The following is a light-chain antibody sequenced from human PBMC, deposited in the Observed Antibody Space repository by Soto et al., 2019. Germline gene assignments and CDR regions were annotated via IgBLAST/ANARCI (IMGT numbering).Light chain of an antibody. Sequence: EIVMTQSPTTLSVSPGEGATLSCRASQSLSTNLAWYQQKPGQSPRLLIYEASTRASGVPARFSGSGSGTELTLTISSLESEDFAVYYCQQCNYWPLYTFGQGTKLEIK. CDR2: EAS. CDR1: QSLSTN. CDR3: QQCNYWPLYT. V-gene: IGKV3-15*01. J-gene: IGKJ2*01.